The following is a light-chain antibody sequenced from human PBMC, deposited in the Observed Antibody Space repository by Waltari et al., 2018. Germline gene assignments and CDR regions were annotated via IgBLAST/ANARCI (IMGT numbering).Light chain of an antibody. CDR2: RNN. J-gene: IGLJ3*02. CDR1: RSNIGNTL. CDR3: AAWDDSLSGRV. V-gene: IGLV1-47*01. Sequence: QSVLTQPPSASGTPGQRVTISCSGSRSNIGNTLVYWYQQFPGTAPKLLIYRNNQRPSGVPDRFSGSKSGTSASLAISGLRSEDEADYYCAAWDDSLSGRVFGGGTKVTVL.